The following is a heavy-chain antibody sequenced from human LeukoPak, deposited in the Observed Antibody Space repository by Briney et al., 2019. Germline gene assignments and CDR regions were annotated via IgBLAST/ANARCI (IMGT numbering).Heavy chain of an antibody. V-gene: IGHV4-59*08. CDR1: GGSISSYY. D-gene: IGHD3-3*01. CDR3: ARHPRDDFRSGLENYFDY. J-gene: IGHJ4*02. CDR2: IYYSGST. Sequence: SETLSLTCTVSGGSISSYYWSWIRQPPGKGLEWIGYIYYSGSTNYNPSLKSRVTISVDTSKNQFSLKLSSVTAADTAVYYCARHPRDDFRSGLENYFDYWGQGTLVTVSS.